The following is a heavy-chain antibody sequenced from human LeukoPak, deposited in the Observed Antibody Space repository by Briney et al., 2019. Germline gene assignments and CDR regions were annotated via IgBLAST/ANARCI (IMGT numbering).Heavy chain of an antibody. D-gene: IGHD5-12*01. CDR1: GFTFSSYW. Sequence: GGSLRLSCAASGFTFSSYWMTWVRQAPGKGLEWVSTISGGGGSTYYADSVKGRFTISRDNSKNTLYLQVNSLRAEDTAVYYCAKSYNGYESKPDYWGQGTLVTVSS. CDR2: ISGGGGST. J-gene: IGHJ4*02. V-gene: IGHV3-23*01. CDR3: AKSYNGYESKPDY.